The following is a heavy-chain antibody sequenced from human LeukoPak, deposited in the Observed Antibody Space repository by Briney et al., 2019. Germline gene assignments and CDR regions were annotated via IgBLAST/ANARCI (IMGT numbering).Heavy chain of an antibody. V-gene: IGHV3-7*01. CDR2: INPGAGEK. CDR3: ARWGFAYTIDF. D-gene: IGHD2-21*01. J-gene: IGHJ4*02. CDR1: GFSFSTYW. Sequence: SGGSLRLSCAASGFSFSTYWMAWVRQAPGKGLEWVANINPGAGEKYYVDSVKGRCTISRDDAKTSLYLQMDNLRVEDTAVYSCARWGFAYTIDFWGQGTLVTVSS.